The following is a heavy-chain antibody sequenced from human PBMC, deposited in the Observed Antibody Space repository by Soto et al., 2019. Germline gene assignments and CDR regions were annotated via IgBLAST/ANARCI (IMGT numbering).Heavy chain of an antibody. Sequence: GESLKISCKGSGYTFTTYRIALIRQMPGKGLEWMGIIYPGDSETRYSPSFQGQVTISADKSNTTAYLQWSSLKASDTAMYYCARLETPLLYGMDVWGQGTTVTVSS. CDR2: IYPGDSET. CDR3: ARLETPLLYGMDV. V-gene: IGHV5-51*01. J-gene: IGHJ6*02. D-gene: IGHD1-26*01. CDR1: GYTFTTYR.